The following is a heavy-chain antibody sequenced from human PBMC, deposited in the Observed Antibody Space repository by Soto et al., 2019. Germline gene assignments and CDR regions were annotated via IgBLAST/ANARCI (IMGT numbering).Heavy chain of an antibody. CDR3: ARTFIAAAGLNPIDAFDI. Sequence: ASVKVSCKASGYTFTGYYMHWVRQAPGQGLEWMGWINPNSGGTNYAQKFQGWVTMTRDTSISTAYMELSRLRSDDTAVYYCARTFIAAAGLNPIDAFDIWGQGTMVTVSS. D-gene: IGHD6-13*01. CDR2: INPNSGGT. V-gene: IGHV1-2*04. J-gene: IGHJ3*02. CDR1: GYTFTGYY.